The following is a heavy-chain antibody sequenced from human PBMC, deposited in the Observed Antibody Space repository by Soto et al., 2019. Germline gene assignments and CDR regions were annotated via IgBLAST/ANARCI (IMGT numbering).Heavy chain of an antibody. CDR1: GYTFTGYY. D-gene: IGHD1-26*01. Sequence: VSVKVSCKASGYTFTGYYVHWVRQAPGQGLEWMGWVNPNSGDTYLAQRFQGRVTMNRDTSIGTAYMELRGLTSDDTAEYYCAKGGAIVAAGTRVYLYNAMDVWGQGTTVTVSS. J-gene: IGHJ6*02. CDR3: AKGGAIVAAGTRVYLYNAMDV. CDR2: VNPNSGDT. V-gene: IGHV1-2*02.